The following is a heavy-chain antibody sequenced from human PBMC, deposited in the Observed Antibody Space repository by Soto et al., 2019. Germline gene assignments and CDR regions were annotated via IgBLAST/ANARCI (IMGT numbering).Heavy chain of an antibody. Sequence: EVQLVETGGGLIQPGGSLRLSCAASGFTVSSNYMSWVRQAPGKGLEWVSVIYSGGSTYYADSVKGRFTISRDNSKNTLYLQMNSLRAEDTAVYYCAQLAGRYFDWLLPHPRSDGQRHGMDVWGQGTTVTVSS. CDR2: IYSGGST. V-gene: IGHV3-53*02. D-gene: IGHD3-9*01. J-gene: IGHJ6*02. CDR1: GFTVSSNY. CDR3: AQLAGRYFDWLLPHPRSDGQRHGMDV.